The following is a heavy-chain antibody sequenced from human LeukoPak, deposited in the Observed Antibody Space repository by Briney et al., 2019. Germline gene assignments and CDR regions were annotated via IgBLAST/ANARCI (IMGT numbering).Heavy chain of an antibody. D-gene: IGHD6-19*01. V-gene: IGHV3-7*01. CDR1: GFTFSSYW. J-gene: IGHJ4*02. CDR2: MKQDGSDK. Sequence: GGSLRLSCAASGFTFSSYWMSWVRQAPGKGLEWVANMKQDGSDKYYVDSVKGRFTISRDNSKNTLYLQMNSLRAEDTAVYYCARSALAGTADYFDYWGQGTLVTVSS. CDR3: ARSALAGTADYFDY.